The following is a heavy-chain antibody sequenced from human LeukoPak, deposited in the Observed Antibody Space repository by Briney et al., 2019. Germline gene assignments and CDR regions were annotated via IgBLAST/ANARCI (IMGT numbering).Heavy chain of an antibody. CDR1: GTSIRSGSYY. J-gene: IGHJ3*01. D-gene: IGHD4-23*01. CDR2: IYNSGDT. CDR3: ARRGQQLPADAFDV. V-gene: IGHV4-39*07. Sequence: SETLSLTCSVSGTSIRSGSYYWLWIRQPPGRELEWIGSIYNSGDTYYNPSVESRVTLSLDKSKNQFSLELTAVTAADTAVYYCARRGQQLPADAFDVWGRGTMVTVSS.